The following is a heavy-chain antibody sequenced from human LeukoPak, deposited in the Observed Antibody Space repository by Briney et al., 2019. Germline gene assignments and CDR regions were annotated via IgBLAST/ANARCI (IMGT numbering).Heavy chain of an antibody. V-gene: IGHV4-59*12. CDR3: ARDTSSGLVYYFDY. J-gene: IGHJ4*02. Sequence: SETLSLSCTVSGGSISSYYWNWIRQPPGKGLEWIGYIYYSGSTNYNPSLKSRVTISVDTSKNQFSLKLSSVTAADTAVYYCARDTSSGLVYYFDYWGQGTLVTVSS. CDR2: IYYSGST. CDR1: GGSISSYY. D-gene: IGHD1-26*01.